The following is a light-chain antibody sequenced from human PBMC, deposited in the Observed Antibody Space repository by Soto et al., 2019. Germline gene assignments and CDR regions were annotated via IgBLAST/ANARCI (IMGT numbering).Light chain of an antibody. Sequence: EIVMTQSPATLSVSPGERVTLSCRASQSVSSSLAWYQQKPGHAPRLLIYGASTKDTGIPARFSGSGSGTEFTLNISSLQSEDFAVYYCQQYNNWPPFTFGPGTKVDIK. CDR1: QSVSSS. V-gene: IGKV3-15*01. J-gene: IGKJ3*01. CDR3: QQYNNWPPFT. CDR2: GAS.